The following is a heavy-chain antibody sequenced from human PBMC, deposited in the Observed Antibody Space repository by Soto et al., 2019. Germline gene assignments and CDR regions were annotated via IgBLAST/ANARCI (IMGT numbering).Heavy chain of an antibody. CDR1: GFIFSEST. J-gene: IGHJ4*02. V-gene: IGHV3-64D*06. D-gene: IGHD2-15*01. Sequence: VGSLRLSCSASGFIFSESTIYWVRQVPGKGLEAISAVSTSGRSTYYADSVKDRFTISRDNPKNTLFLQMGSLRPEDTAIYYCVKQAHGLDGVAFDYWGQGTQVTV. CDR2: VSTSGRST. CDR3: VKQAHGLDGVAFDY.